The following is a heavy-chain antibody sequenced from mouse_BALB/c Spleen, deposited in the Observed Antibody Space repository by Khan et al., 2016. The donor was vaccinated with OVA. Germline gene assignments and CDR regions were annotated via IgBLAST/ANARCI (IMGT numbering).Heavy chain of an antibody. J-gene: IGHJ4*01. Sequence: EVQLQESGPDLVKPSQSLSLTCTVTGYSITSGYSWHWIRQFPENKLEWMGYIYHSGSINYNPSLKSRFSITRDTSKNLFFLQLNSVTTEDTVTDYFARDGNYMDYWGQGTSGTVSS. D-gene: IGHD2-1*01. CDR1: GYSITSGYS. V-gene: IGHV3-1*02. CDR2: IYHSGSI. CDR3: ARDGNYMDY.